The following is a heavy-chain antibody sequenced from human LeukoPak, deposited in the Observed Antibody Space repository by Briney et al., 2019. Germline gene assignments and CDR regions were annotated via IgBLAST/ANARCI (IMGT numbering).Heavy chain of an antibody. D-gene: IGHD6-13*01. CDR1: GGSISSGGYY. Sequence: PSETLSLTCTVSGGSISSGGYYWSWIRQHPGKGLEWIGYIYYSGSTNYNPSLKSRGTISVDTSKNQFSLKLSSVTAADTAVYYCARDRVAAASLDYWGQGTLVTVSS. CDR2: IYYSGST. CDR3: ARDRVAAASLDY. V-gene: IGHV4-61*08. J-gene: IGHJ4*02.